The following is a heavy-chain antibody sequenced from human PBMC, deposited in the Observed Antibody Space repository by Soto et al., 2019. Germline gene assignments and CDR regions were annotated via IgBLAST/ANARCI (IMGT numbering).Heavy chain of an antibody. D-gene: IGHD5-12*01. V-gene: IGHV3-21*01. Sequence: EVQLVESGGGLVKPGGSLRLSCAAPGFTFSSYSMNWVRQAPGKGLEWVSSISSSSSYIYYADSVKGRFTISRDNAKNSLYLQMNSLRAEDTAVYYCARAKSHGYSGYDDAFDIWGQGTMVTVSS. CDR3: ARAKSHGYSGYDDAFDI. J-gene: IGHJ3*02. CDR2: ISSSSSYI. CDR1: GFTFSSYS.